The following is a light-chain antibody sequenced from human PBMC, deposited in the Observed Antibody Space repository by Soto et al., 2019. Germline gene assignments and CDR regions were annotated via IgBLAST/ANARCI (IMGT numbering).Light chain of an antibody. J-gene: IGLJ3*02. CDR1: SSNIGAGYD. CDR3: QSYDSGLPWV. Sequence: QSVLTQPPSVSGAPGQRVTISCTGTSSNIGAGYDVHWYQQLPGTAPKLLIYGNSNRPSGVPDRFSGSKSGTSASLAITGLQAEDEADYYCQSYDSGLPWVFGGGTKLTVL. CDR2: GNS. V-gene: IGLV1-40*01.